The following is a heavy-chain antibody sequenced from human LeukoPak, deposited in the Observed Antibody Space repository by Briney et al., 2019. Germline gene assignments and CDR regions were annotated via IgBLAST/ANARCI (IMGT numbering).Heavy chain of an antibody. CDR2: IFSSGTT. CDR3: ARHYYDRSDSYSFDY. J-gene: IGHJ4*02. CDR1: GGSISGYY. D-gene: IGHD3-22*01. V-gene: IGHV4-59*08. Sequence: TSSDTLSLTCTVSGGSISGYYWSWIRQPPGKGLEWIGYIFSSGTTHYNPSLKSRVTISEDTSVNQFSLKLSSVTAADTAVYYCARHYYDRSDSYSFDYWGQGTLVIVSS.